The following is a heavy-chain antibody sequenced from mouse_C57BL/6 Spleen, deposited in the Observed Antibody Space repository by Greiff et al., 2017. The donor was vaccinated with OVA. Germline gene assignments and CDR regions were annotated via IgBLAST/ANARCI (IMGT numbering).Heavy chain of an antibody. CDR3: ARAVRDYAMDY. CDR1: GYTFTSYW. V-gene: IGHV1-64*01. D-gene: IGHD1-1*01. J-gene: IGHJ4*01. CDR2: IHPNSGST. Sequence: QVQLQQPGAELVKPGASVKLSCKASGYTFTSYWMHWVKQRPGQGLEWIGMIHPNSGSTNYNEKFKSKATLTVDKSSSTAYMQLSSLTSEDSAVYYCARAVRDYAMDYWGQGTSVTVSS.